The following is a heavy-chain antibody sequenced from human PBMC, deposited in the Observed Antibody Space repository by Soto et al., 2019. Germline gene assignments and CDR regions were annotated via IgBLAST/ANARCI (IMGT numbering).Heavy chain of an antibody. D-gene: IGHD6-13*01. Sequence: QVQLVQSGTEVKKPGASVKVSCKASGYIFTSYGIHWVRQAPGQRLEWMGWINAANGDTKYSPKFQGRVTITRDTSASTAYMELSSLRYEDTAVYYCVRRHVSATGIDWFDPWGQGTLVTVSS. V-gene: IGHV1-3*01. CDR2: INAANGDT. CDR1: GYIFTSYG. CDR3: VRRHVSATGIDWFDP. J-gene: IGHJ5*02.